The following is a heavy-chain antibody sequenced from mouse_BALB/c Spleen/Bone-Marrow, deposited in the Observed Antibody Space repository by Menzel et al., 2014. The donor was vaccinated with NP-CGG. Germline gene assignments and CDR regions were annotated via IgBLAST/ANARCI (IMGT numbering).Heavy chain of an antibody. J-gene: IGHJ2*01. Sequence: KVEESGGDLVKPGGSLKLSCVASGFTFSSYGMSWVRPTPDKRLEWVATISSGGSSTYYPASVKGRFTISRDNAKNTLYLQMSSLRSEDTAMYYCARHGITRLLDYWGQGTTLTVSS. CDR2: ISSGGSST. CDR1: GFTFSSYG. CDR3: ARHGITRLLDY. V-gene: IGHV5-6*02. D-gene: IGHD2-4*01.